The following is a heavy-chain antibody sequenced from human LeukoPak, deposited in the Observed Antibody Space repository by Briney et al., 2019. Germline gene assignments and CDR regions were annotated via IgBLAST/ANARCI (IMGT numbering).Heavy chain of an antibody. CDR3: VKDYSTIPAAANPLFDY. CDR2: ISGSGGST. J-gene: IGHJ4*02. CDR1: GFTFSSYA. D-gene: IGHD6-13*01. V-gene: IGHV3-23*01. Sequence: GGSLRLSCAASGFTFSSYAMNWVRQAPGKGLEWVSAISGSGGSTYYADSVKGRFTISRDNSKKTLYLQMHSLRAEDTAVYYCVKDYSTIPAAANPLFDYWGQGALVTVSS.